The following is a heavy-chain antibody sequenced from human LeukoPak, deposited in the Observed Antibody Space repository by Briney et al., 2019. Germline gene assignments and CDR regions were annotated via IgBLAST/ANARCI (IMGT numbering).Heavy chain of an antibody. CDR2: IYYSGRT. V-gene: IGHV4-59*01. Sequence: SETLSLTCTVSGGSISDYYWSWIRQPPGKGLEWIGYIYYSGRTNYNPSLKSRVTISVDTSKNQFSLKLRSVTAADTAVYYCVRDRDYWGQGTLVTVSS. J-gene: IGHJ4*02. CDR1: GGSISDYY. CDR3: VRDRDY.